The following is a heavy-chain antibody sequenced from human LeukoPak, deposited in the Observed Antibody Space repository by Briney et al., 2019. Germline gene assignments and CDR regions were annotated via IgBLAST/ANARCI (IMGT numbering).Heavy chain of an antibody. V-gene: IGHV3-23*01. J-gene: IGHJ4*02. CDR3: VRGLRRPVC. D-gene: IGHD6-25*01. CDR2: IRGGGPET. CDR1: GFTFSNDD. Sequence: PGGSLRLSCAASGFTFSNDDMTWVRHAPGKGLEWVSSIRGGGPETFYADSVKGRFTISRDNSKYALYLQMNTLKVDDTAIYYCVRGLRRPVCWGQGALVTVSP.